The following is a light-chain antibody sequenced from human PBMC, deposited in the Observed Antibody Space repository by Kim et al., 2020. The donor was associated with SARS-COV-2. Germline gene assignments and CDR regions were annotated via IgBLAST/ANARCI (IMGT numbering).Light chain of an antibody. V-gene: IGKV1-39*01. CDR2: AAS. J-gene: IGKJ3*01. CDR3: QQSYITPFT. Sequence: ASLGDRVTSPCVTTQGISSHLNWYQQKPGRAPKLLISAASTLQGGVPSRFSGSGSEADFTLTISSLQPDDFATYFCQQSYITPFTFGPGTKVDIK. CDR1: QGISSH.